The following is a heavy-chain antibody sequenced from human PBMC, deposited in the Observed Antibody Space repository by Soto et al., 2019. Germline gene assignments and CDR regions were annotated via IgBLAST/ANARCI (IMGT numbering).Heavy chain of an antibody. Sequence: GESLKISCKGSGYSFTSYWIGWVRQIPGKGLEWMGIIYPGDSDTRYSPSFQGQVTISADKSISTAYLQWSSLKASDTAMYYCARSGRYSGSYHDAFDIWGQGTMVTVSS. J-gene: IGHJ3*02. CDR1: GYSFTSYW. D-gene: IGHD1-26*01. V-gene: IGHV5-51*01. CDR3: ARSGRYSGSYHDAFDI. CDR2: IYPGDSDT.